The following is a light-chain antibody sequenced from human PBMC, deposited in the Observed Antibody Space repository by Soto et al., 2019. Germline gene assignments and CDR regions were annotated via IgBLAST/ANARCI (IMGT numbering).Light chain of an antibody. J-gene: IGLJ1*01. CDR2: DVS. Sequence: QSVLTQPTSVSGSPGQSITISCTGTSSDVGGYNYVSWYQHHPGKAPKLMICDVSDRPSGVSNRFSGSKSGNTASLTISGLQAVDEADYYCSSYTSSSTPWVFGTGTKVTVL. V-gene: IGLV2-14*03. CDR1: SSDVGGYNY. CDR3: SSYTSSSTPWV.